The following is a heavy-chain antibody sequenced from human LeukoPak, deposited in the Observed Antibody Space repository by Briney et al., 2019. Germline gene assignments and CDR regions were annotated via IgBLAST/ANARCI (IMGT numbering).Heavy chain of an antibody. D-gene: IGHD4-17*01. Sequence: TSETLSLTCAVYGGSFSGYYWSWIRQPPGKGLEWIGEINHSGSTNYNPSLKSRVTISVDTSKNQFSLKLSSVTAADTAVYYCARGYPRVTVTTLPHLDYWGQGTLVTVSS. CDR1: GGSFSGYY. CDR2: INHSGST. CDR3: ARGYPRVTVTTLPHLDY. J-gene: IGHJ4*02. V-gene: IGHV4-34*01.